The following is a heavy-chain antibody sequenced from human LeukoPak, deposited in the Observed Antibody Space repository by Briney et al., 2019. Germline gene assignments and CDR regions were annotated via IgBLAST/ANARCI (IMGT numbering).Heavy chain of an antibody. CDR3: AKLRYNCFDY. D-gene: IGHD5-24*01. J-gene: IGHJ4*02. Sequence: PGGSLRLSCAASGFTFSSYVMSWVRQAPGKGLKWVSGISGSGGTTNYADSVKGRFTISRDNSKNTLYLQMNSLRAEDTAVYYCAKLRYNCFDYWGQGTLVTVSS. V-gene: IGHV3-23*01. CDR1: GFTFSSYV. CDR2: ISGSGGTT.